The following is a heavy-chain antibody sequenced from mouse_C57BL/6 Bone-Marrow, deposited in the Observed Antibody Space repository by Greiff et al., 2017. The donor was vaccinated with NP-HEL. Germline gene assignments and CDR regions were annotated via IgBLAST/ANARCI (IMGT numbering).Heavy chain of an antibody. CDR2: IDPNSGGT. V-gene: IGHV1-72*01. Sequence: CKASGYTFTSYWMHWVKQRPGRGLEWIGRIDPNSGGTKYNEKFKSKATLTVDKPSSTAYMQLSSLTSEDSAVYYCARSLYYGSSYWYFDVWGTGTTVTVSS. CDR3: ARSLYYGSSYWYFDV. D-gene: IGHD1-1*01. CDR1: GYTFTSYW. J-gene: IGHJ1*03.